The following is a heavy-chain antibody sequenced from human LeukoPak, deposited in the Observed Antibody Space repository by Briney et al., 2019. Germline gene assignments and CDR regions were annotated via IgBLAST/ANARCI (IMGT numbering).Heavy chain of an antibody. CDR1: GGTFSSYA. CDR3: ARGPLGVVVAATPYRFDY. V-gene: IGHV1-69*13. CDR2: IIPIFGTA. D-gene: IGHD2-15*01. Sequence: SVRVSCKASGGTFSSYAISWVRQAPGQGVEWMGGIIPIFGTANYAQKFQGRVTITAEESTSTAYMELSSLRSEDTAVYYCARGPLGVVVAATPYRFDYWGQGTLVTVSA. J-gene: IGHJ4*02.